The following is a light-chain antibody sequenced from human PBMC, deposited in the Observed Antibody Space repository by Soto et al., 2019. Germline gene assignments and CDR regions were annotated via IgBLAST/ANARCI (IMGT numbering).Light chain of an antibody. CDR2: GAS. Sequence: EMVLTQSPGTLSLSPGERATLSCRASQSVSSNYLAWYQQKPGQAPRPLIYGASSRATGIPDRFSGSGAGTDFTLTISRLESEDFAVYYCQQYGSSPWTFGEGTKVEI. CDR1: QSVSSNY. J-gene: IGKJ1*01. CDR3: QQYGSSPWT. V-gene: IGKV3-20*01.